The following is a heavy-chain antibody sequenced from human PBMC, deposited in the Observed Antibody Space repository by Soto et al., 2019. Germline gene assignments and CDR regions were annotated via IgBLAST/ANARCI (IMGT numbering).Heavy chain of an antibody. CDR2: ISAYNGNT. J-gene: IGHJ6*02. V-gene: IGHV1-18*01. CDR1: GYTFTSYG. D-gene: IGHD6-6*01. Sequence: QVQLVQSGAEVKKPGASVKVSCKASGYTFTSYGISWVRQAPGQGLEWMGWISAYNGNTNYAQKLQGRVTMTTNTSTSTAYMELRSLRSDDTAVYYCARDRSIAAPTARRYGMDVWGQGTTVTVSS. CDR3: ARDRSIAAPTARRYGMDV.